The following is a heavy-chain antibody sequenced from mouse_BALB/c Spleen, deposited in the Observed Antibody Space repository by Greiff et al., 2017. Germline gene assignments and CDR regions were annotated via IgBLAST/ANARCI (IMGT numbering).Heavy chain of an antibody. V-gene: IGHV14-4*02. Sequence: EVKLVESGAELVRSGASVKLSCTASGFNIKDYYMHWVKQRPEQGLEWIGWIDPENGDTEYAPKFQGKATMTADTSSNTAYLQLSSLTSEDTAVYYCNAGTTFAYWGQGTLVTVSA. J-gene: IGHJ3*01. CDR3: NAGTTFAY. CDR2: IDPENGDT. D-gene: IGHD2-1*01. CDR1: GFNIKDYY.